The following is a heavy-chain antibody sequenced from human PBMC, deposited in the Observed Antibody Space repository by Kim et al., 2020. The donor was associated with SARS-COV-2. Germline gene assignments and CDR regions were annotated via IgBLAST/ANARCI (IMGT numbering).Heavy chain of an antibody. CDR3: ARDPSPISTMVRGVIEGAAFDI. V-gene: IGHV3-21*01. CDR1: GFTFSSYS. J-gene: IGHJ3*02. CDR2: ISSSSSYI. Sequence: GGSLRLSCAASGFTFSSYSMNWVRQAPGKGLEWVSSISSSSSYIYYADSVKGRFTISRDNAKNSLYLQMNSLRAEDTAVYYCARDPSPISTMVRGVIEGAAFDICGQGTMVTVSS. D-gene: IGHD3-10*01.